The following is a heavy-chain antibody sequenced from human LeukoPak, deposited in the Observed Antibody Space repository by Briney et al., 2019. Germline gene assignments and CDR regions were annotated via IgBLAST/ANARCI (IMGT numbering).Heavy chain of an antibody. Sequence: GGSLRLSCAASGFTFSNYEMNWVRQAPGKGLEWVSYISSSGTPIFYADSVKGRFTISRDNAKNSLYLQMNSLRAEDTAVYYCASEGAVVKFDAFDIWGQGTMVTVSS. CDR2: ISSSGTPI. J-gene: IGHJ3*02. V-gene: IGHV3-48*03. D-gene: IGHD6-19*01. CDR3: ASEGAVVKFDAFDI. CDR1: GFTFSNYE.